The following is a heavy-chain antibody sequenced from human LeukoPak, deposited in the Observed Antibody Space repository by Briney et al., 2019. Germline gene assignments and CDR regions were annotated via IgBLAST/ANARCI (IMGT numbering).Heavy chain of an antibody. Sequence: PSETLSLTCAVYGGSFSGYYWSWIRQPPGKGLEWIGEINHSESTNYNPSLKSRVTISVDTSKNQFSLKLSSVTAADTAVYYCARDGVMGSGYTAMGKNAFDIWGQGTMVTVSS. D-gene: IGHD5-18*01. CDR3: ARDGVMGSGYTAMGKNAFDI. V-gene: IGHV4-34*01. J-gene: IGHJ3*02. CDR1: GGSFSGYY. CDR2: INHSEST.